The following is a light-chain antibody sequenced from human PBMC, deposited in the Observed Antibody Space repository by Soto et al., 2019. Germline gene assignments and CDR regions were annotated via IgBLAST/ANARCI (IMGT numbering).Light chain of an antibody. CDR1: QSVSSSY. Sequence: EVVLTQSPFALSFSPVERSTLSCMASQSVSSSYLAWYQQKPGQAPRLLIYGASSRATGIPDRFSGSGSGTDFTLTISRLEPEDFAVYYCQQYGSSPRTLGQGTKVDIK. CDR3: QQYGSSPRT. CDR2: GAS. V-gene: IGKV3-20*01. J-gene: IGKJ1*01.